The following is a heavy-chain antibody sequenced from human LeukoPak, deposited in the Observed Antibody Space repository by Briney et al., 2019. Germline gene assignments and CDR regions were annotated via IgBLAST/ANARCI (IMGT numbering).Heavy chain of an antibody. CDR2: ISVSGAST. D-gene: IGHD3-9*01. CDR1: GFTSNNYA. Sequence: GGSLRLSCAASGFTSNNYAMGWVRQAPGKGLEWVSAISVSGASTHYADSVKGRFTISRDNSKNTLSLQMDSLRAEDTAIYYCAKGDLRYPGAFDIWGQGTMVTVSS. V-gene: IGHV3-23*01. CDR3: AKGDLRYPGAFDI. J-gene: IGHJ3*02.